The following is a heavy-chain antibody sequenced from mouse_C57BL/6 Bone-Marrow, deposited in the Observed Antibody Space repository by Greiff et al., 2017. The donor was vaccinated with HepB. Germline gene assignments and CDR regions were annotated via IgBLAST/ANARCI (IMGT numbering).Heavy chain of an antibody. CDR2: IWWDDDK. CDR1: GFSLSTFGMG. J-gene: IGHJ1*03. Sequence: QVTLKVCGPGILQPSQTLSLTCSFSGFSLSTFGMGVGRLRQPSGKGLEWLAHIWWDDDKYYNPALKSRLTISKDTSKSQVFHKIANVATADTATYYCARRVTTVVATNGYFDVWGTGTTVTVSS. D-gene: IGHD1-1*01. CDR3: ARRVTTVVATNGYFDV. V-gene: IGHV8-8*01.